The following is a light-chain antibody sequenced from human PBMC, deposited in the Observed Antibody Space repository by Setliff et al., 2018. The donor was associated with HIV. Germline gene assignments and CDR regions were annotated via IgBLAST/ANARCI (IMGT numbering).Light chain of an antibody. V-gene: IGLV2-14*01. CDR2: EVG. CDR3: CSYTSSTTLV. Sequence: QSALTQPASVSGSPGQSITISCTGTSSDVGGYDYVSWYQRHPGKVPKLMLYEVGNRPSGVSNRFSGSKSGNTASLTISGLQAEDEADYYCCSYTSSTTLVFGTGTKVTVL. J-gene: IGLJ1*01. CDR1: SSDVGGYDY.